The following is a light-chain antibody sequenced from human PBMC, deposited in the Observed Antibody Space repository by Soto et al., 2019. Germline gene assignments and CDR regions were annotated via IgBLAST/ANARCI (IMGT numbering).Light chain of an antibody. J-gene: IGKJ3*01. CDR1: QGIRSY. CDR3: QQLNTFPPFFT. Sequence: DIQLTQSPSFLSASVGDRVTITCRASQGIRSYLAWYQQRPGKAPELLIYGASTLPHGGASRFSGSGSGTEFTLTISSLQPEDFATYFCQQLNTFPPFFTFGPGTKVDIK. V-gene: IGKV1-9*01. CDR2: GAS.